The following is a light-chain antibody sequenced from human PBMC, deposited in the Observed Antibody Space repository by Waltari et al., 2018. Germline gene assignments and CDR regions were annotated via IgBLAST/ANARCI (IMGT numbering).Light chain of an antibody. CDR1: RSNIGSNT. J-gene: IGLJ3*02. Sequence: QSVLTQPPSASGTPGQRVTISCSGSRSNIGSNTVAWYEQFPGMAPRLLIYSNNERHSGVPDRFSGSKSGSSASLTISGLHFEDEADYYCATWDDSLNGRVFGGGTKLTVL. CDR3: ATWDDSLNGRV. CDR2: SNN. V-gene: IGLV1-44*01.